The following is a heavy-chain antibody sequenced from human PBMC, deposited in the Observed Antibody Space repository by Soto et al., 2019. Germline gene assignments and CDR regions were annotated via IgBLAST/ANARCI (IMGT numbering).Heavy chain of an antibody. CDR3: ARRLWYYDILTGYYEYYQFDY. CDR2: IYPGDSDT. Sequence: LGESLKISCKGSGYSFTSYWIGWVRQMPGKGLEWMGIIYPGDSDTRYSPSFQGQVTISADKSISTAYLQWSSLKASDTAMYYCARRLWYYDILTGYYEYYQFDYWGRGTLVTVSS. CDR1: GYSFTSYW. J-gene: IGHJ4*02. D-gene: IGHD3-9*01. V-gene: IGHV5-51*01.